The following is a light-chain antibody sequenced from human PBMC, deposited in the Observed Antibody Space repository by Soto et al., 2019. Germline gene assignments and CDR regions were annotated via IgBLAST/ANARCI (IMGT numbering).Light chain of an antibody. CDR3: QQYGSSGT. V-gene: IGKV3-20*01. J-gene: IGKJ1*01. CDR1: QSVSNNY. CDR2: GAS. Sequence: IVLTQSQRTLSLSPGERATLSCRASQSVSNNYLAWYQQKPGQAPRLLIYGASNRATGIPDRFSGSGSGTDFTLTISRLEPEDFAVYYCQQYGSSGTFGQGAKVDIK.